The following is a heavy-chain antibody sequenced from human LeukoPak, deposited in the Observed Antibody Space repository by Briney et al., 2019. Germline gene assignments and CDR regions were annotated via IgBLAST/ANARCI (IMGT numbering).Heavy chain of an antibody. CDR2: IIPIFGTA. V-gene: IGHV1-69*05. Sequence: SVKVSCKASGGTFSSYAISWVRQAPGQGLEWMGEIIPIFGTANYAQKFQGRVTITTDESTSTAYMELSSLRSEDTAVYYCAVDMATIPNWFDPWSQGTRVTVSS. CDR1: GGTFSSYA. CDR3: AVDMATIPNWFDP. J-gene: IGHJ5*02. D-gene: IGHD5-24*01.